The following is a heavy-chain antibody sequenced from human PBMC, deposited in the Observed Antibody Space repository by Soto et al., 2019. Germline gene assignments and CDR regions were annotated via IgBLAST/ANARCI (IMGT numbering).Heavy chain of an antibody. J-gene: IGHJ3*02. D-gene: IGHD1-20*01. Sequence: VASVKVSCKASGYTFTTYDINWVRQATGQGLEWMGWMNPNSGNTGYAQKFQGRVTMTRNTSISTAYMELSSLRSEDTAVYYCARELTGRGAFDIWGQGTMVTVSS. CDR3: ARELTGRGAFDI. CDR1: GYTFTTYD. CDR2: MNPNSGNT. V-gene: IGHV1-8*02.